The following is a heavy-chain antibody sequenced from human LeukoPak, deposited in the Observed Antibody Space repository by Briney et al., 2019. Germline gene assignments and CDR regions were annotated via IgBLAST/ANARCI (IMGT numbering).Heavy chain of an antibody. Sequence: GGSLRLSCAASGFTFSSYWMSWVRQAPGKGLEWVANVNQDGSEQYYVDSVKGRFTISRDNAENSLHLQMNSLRAEDTAVFYCARGRGGFSSSWTTHPFDYWGQGTLVTVSS. CDR2: VNQDGSEQ. CDR3: ARGRGGFSSSWTTHPFDY. D-gene: IGHD6-13*01. J-gene: IGHJ4*02. V-gene: IGHV3-7*01. CDR1: GFTFSSYW.